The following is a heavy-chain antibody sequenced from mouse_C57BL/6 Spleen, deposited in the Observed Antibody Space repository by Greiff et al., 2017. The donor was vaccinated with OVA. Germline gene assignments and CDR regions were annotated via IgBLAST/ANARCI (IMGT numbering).Heavy chain of an antibody. Sequence: EVQVVESGGGLVKPGGSLKLSCAASGFTFSDYGMHWVRQAPEKGLEWVAYISSGSSTIYYADTVKGRFTISRDNAKNTLFLQMTSLRSEDTAMYYCARANYGSSPYYAMDYWGQGTSVTVSS. CDR3: ARANYGSSPYYAMDY. V-gene: IGHV5-17*01. CDR1: GFTFSDYG. D-gene: IGHD1-1*01. CDR2: ISSGSSTI. J-gene: IGHJ4*01.